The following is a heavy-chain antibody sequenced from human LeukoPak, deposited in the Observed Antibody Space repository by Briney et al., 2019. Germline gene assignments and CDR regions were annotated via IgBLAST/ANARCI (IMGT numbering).Heavy chain of an antibody. CDR2: IKSKTDGGTT. J-gene: IGHJ5*02. D-gene: IGHD2-2*01. Sequence: GGSLRLSCAASGFTFSNAWMSWVRQAPGKGLEWVGRIKSKTDGGTTDYAAPVKGRCTISRDDSKNTLYLQMNSLKTEDTAVYYCTTAPNIVVVPAATPWGQGTLVTVSS. CDR1: GFTFSNAW. CDR3: TTAPNIVVVPAATP. V-gene: IGHV3-15*01.